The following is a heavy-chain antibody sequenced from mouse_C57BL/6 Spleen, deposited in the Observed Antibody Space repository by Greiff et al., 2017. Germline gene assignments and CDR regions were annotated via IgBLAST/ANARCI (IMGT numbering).Heavy chain of an antibody. CDR1: GYTFTDYY. Sequence: EVQLQQSGPELVKPGASVKISCKASGYTFTDYYMNWVKQSHGKSLEWIGDINPNNGGTSYNQKFKGKATLTVDKSSSTAYMELRSLTSEDSAVYYCARSPPDYWGQGTSVTVSS. CDR2: INPNNGGT. J-gene: IGHJ4*01. CDR3: ARSPPDY. V-gene: IGHV1-26*01.